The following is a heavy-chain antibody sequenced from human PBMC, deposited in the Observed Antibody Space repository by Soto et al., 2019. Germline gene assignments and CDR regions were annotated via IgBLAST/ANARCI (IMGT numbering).Heavy chain of an antibody. J-gene: IGHJ4*02. CDR2: ISAYNGNT. D-gene: IGHD6-19*01. V-gene: IGHV1-18*01. CDR3: ARSSSGWYSMGRNYFDY. CDR1: GYTFTSYG. Sequence: QVPLVQSGAEVKKPGASVKVSCKASGYTFTSYGISWVRQAPGQGLEWMGWISAYNGNTNYAQKLQGRVTMTTDTFTSTAYMELRSLRSDDTAVYYCARSSSGWYSMGRNYFDYWGQGTLVTVSS.